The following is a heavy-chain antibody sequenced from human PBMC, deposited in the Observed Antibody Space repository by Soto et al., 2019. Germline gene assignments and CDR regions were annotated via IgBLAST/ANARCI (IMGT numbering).Heavy chain of an antibody. J-gene: IGHJ4*02. CDR1: GFTFSNCA. CDR3: VKEYTWNDHFDF. CDR2: ISGSGGSI. V-gene: IGHV3-23*01. Sequence: GGSLTLSCEASGFTFSNCAMSWVRQAPGKGLEWVSRISGSGGSIDYADSGKGRFTISRDNSKNTLYLQMNSMRAEDTAIYYCVKEYTWNDHFDFWGQGTPVTVSS. D-gene: IGHD1-1*01.